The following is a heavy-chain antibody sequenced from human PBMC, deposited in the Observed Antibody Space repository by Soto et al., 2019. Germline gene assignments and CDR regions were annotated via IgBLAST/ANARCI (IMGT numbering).Heavy chain of an antibody. Sequence: QVQLVQSGAEVKKPGASVKVSCKASGYTFTGYYMHWVRQAPGQGLEWMGWINPNSGGTNYAQKCQGRVTMTRDRSISTAYMELSRLRSEDTAVYYCARDCRYCSSTRCYWGKAYYYYGMDVWGQGTTVTVSS. CDR1: GYTFTGYY. V-gene: IGHV1-2*02. CDR3: ARDCRYCSSTRCYWGKAYYYYGMDV. CDR2: INPNSGGT. J-gene: IGHJ6*02. D-gene: IGHD2-2*01.